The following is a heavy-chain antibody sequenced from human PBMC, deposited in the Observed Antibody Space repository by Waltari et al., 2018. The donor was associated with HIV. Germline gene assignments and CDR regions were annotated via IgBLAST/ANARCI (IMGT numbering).Heavy chain of an antibody. CDR2: ITWNSGRT. D-gene: IGHD2-15*01. CDR1: GFTFDDYA. V-gene: IGHV3-9*01. CDR3: AKSDIDYGMDV. Sequence: EVQLVESGGGLVQPGRSLRLSCAASGFTFDDYAMHWVRQVPGKGLVWVSGITWNSGRTGYADSVKGRFIISRDNAKNSLYLQMNSLRVEDTALYYCAKSDIDYGMDVWGQGTTVTVSS. J-gene: IGHJ6*02.